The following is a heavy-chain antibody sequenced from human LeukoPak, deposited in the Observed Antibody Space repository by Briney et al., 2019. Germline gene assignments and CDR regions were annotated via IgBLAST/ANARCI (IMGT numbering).Heavy chain of an antibody. CDR1: GFTFSSYS. CDR2: ISSSSSYL. D-gene: IGHD2-8*01. J-gene: IGHJ3*01. V-gene: IGHV3-21*01. Sequence: PGGSLRLSCAASGFTFSSYSMNWVRQAPGKGLEWVSSISSSSSYLYSADSLKGRFTTSRDNAKNSLYLQMNSLRAEDTALYYCARAGVWAFDFWGQGTMVTVSS. CDR3: ARAGVWAFDF.